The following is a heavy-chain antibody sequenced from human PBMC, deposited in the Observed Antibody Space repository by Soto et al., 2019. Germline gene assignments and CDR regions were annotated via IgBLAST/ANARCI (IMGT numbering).Heavy chain of an antibody. CDR3: ARGGYCSSTSCYTYYYYAMDV. CDR1: GFTFSSYG. Sequence: QVQLVESGGGVVQPGRSLRLSCAASGFTFSSYGMHWVRQAPGKGLEWVAVIWYDGSNKYYVDSVKGRFTISRDNSKNTLYLQMNSLRAEDTAVYYCARGGYCSSTSCYTYYYYAMDVWGQGTTVTVSS. D-gene: IGHD2-2*02. CDR2: IWYDGSNK. J-gene: IGHJ6*02. V-gene: IGHV3-33*01.